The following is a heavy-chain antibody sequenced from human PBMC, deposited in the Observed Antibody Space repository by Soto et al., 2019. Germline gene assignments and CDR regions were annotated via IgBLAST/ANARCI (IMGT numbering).Heavy chain of an antibody. D-gene: IGHD2-8*01. CDR1: GFTFTNYG. J-gene: IGHJ6*04. Sequence: EVQLLESGGGLVQPGGSRTLSCAASGFTFTNYGLNWVRQAPGKGLEWVSFSAGYGGPTYYADSVKGRFTMSRDNSKSTLFLQMNGLRVEDTAVYYCARNNGMDVWGKGTTVTVSS. CDR3: ARNNGMDV. V-gene: IGHV3-23*01. CDR2: SAGYGGPT.